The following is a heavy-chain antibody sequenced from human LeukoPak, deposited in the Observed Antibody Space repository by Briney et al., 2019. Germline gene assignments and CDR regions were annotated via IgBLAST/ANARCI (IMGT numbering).Heavy chain of an antibody. V-gene: IGHV1-58*02. CDR2: IVVGSGNT. J-gene: IGHJ4*02. CDR3: ARDSNYYDSSGYSDY. Sequence: ASVKVSCKXSGFTFTSSAMQWVRQARGQRLERIGWIVVGSGNTNYAQKFQERVTITRDMSTSTAYMELSSLRSEDTAVYYCARDSNYYDSSGYSDYWGQGTLVTVSS. D-gene: IGHD3-22*01. CDR1: GFTFTSSA.